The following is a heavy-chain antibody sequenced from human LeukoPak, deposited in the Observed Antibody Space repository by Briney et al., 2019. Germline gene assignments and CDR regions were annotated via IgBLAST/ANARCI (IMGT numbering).Heavy chain of an antibody. V-gene: IGHV4-4*07. J-gene: IGHJ6*03. CDR3: ARGPGGVVVPAAMVYYYYMDV. D-gene: IGHD2-2*01. Sequence: PSETLSLTCTVSGGSISSYYWSWIRQPAGKGLEWIGRIYTSGSANYNPSLKSRVTMSVDTSKNQLSLKLSSVTAADTAVYYCARGPGGVVVPAAMVYYYYMDVWGKGTTVTVSS. CDR2: IYTSGSA. CDR1: GGSISSYY.